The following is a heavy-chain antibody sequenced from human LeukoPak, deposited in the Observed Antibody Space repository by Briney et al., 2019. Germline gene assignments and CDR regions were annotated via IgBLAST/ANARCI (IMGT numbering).Heavy chain of an antibody. CDR3: ARSLWFGELYN. Sequence: SETLSLTCAVCGGPFTANYWSWIRQPPGKGLEWIGEMNHSGSTNYNPSLKSRVTMSVDTSKKQLSLKLTSVSAADTAVYYCARSLWFGELYNWGQGTLVTVSS. CDR2: MNHSGST. J-gene: IGHJ4*02. D-gene: IGHD3-10*01. CDR1: GGPFTANY. V-gene: IGHV4-34*01.